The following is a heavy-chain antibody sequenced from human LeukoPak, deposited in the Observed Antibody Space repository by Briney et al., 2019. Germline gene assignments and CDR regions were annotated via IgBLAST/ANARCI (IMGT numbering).Heavy chain of an antibody. V-gene: IGHV3-21*01. Sequence: PGGSLRLSCAASGFTFSSYSMNWVRQAPGKGLEWVSSISSSSSYIYYADSVKGRSTISRDNAKNSLYLQMNSLRAEDTAVYYCARKSRGEDWFDPWGQGTLVTVSS. CDR3: ARKSRGEDWFDP. D-gene: IGHD3-10*01. CDR1: GFTFSSYS. J-gene: IGHJ5*02. CDR2: ISSSSSYI.